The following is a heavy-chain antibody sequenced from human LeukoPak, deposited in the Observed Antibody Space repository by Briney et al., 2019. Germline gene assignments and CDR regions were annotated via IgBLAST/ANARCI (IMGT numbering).Heavy chain of an antibody. D-gene: IGHD1-26*01. Sequence: GGSLRLSCAASGFTFNNYWMSWVRQVPGKGLECVANIKQDGSEKFYVDSVKGRFTISRDNAKHSLYLQMNSLRAEDTAVYYCARPSRGSTPDYWGQGTLVTVSS. V-gene: IGHV3-7*04. CDR2: IKQDGSEK. CDR3: ARPSRGSTPDY. CDR1: GFTFNNYW. J-gene: IGHJ4*02.